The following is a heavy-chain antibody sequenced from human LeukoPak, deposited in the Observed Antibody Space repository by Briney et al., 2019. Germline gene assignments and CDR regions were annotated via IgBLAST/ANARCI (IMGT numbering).Heavy chain of an antibody. D-gene: IGHD3-9*01. CDR2: INHSGST. J-gene: IGHJ6*04. V-gene: IGHV4-34*01. CDR3: ARGGVTISPRYYYGMDV. Sequence: SETLSLTCAVYGRSFSGYYWSWIRQPPGKGLEWTGEINHSGSTNYNPSLKSRVTISVDTSKNQFSLKLSSVTAADTAVYYCARGGVTISPRYYYGMDVWGKGTTVTVSS. CDR1: GRSFSGYY.